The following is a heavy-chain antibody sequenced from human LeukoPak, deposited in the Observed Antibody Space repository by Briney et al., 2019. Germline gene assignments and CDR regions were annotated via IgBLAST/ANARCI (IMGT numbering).Heavy chain of an antibody. Sequence: SVKVSCKASGFTFTSRSAVQWVRQARGQRLGWIGWIVVGSDNTNYAQKFQERVTITRDMSTSTAYMELSSLRSEDTAVYYCAAPYSSTWFDYWGQGTLVAVSS. CDR1: GFTFTSRSA. CDR3: AAPYSSTWFDY. D-gene: IGHD6-13*01. V-gene: IGHV1-58*01. CDR2: IVVGSDNT. J-gene: IGHJ4*02.